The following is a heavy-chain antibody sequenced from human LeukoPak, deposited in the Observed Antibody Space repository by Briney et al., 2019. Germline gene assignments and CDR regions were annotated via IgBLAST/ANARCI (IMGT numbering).Heavy chain of an antibody. Sequence: SETLSLTCSVSGGSISSHYWSWIRQPPGKGLEWIGYMYYSESTKYNPSLKSRVTISVDTSKNKFSLKLSSVTAADTAVYYCARLYDSSGYTNRLDPWGQGTLVTVSS. J-gene: IGHJ5*02. D-gene: IGHD3-22*01. CDR1: GGSISSHY. V-gene: IGHV4-59*11. CDR2: MYYSEST. CDR3: ARLYDSSGYTNRLDP.